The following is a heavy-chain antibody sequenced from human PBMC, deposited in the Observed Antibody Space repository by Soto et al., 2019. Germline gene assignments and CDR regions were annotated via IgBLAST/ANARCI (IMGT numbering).Heavy chain of an antibody. CDR3: TTAERGGSYYSDY. CDR1: GFTFTSAW. CDR2: IKSKTDGGTV. Sequence: EVQLVESGGGLVRPGESLRVSCAASGFTFTSAWINWVRQAPGKGLEWAGRIKSKTDGGTVDYGAPVKGRFTISRDDSKTTAYLQMNSLRNEDTAVYYCTTAERGGSYYSDYWGKGTLVTVSS. D-gene: IGHD1-26*01. V-gene: IGHV3-15*07. J-gene: IGHJ4*02.